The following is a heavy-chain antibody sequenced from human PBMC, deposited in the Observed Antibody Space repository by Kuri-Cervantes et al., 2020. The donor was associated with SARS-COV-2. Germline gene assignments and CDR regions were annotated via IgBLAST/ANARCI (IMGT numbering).Heavy chain of an antibody. CDR1: GFTFSSYG. CDR3: ARAPTGHSDYFYYYMDV. D-gene: IGHD1-1*01. V-gene: IGHV3-30*19. J-gene: IGHJ6*03. Sequence: GGSLRLSCAAPGFTFSSYGMHWVRQAPGKGLEWVAVIWYDGSNKYYADSVKGRFTISRDNSKNTLFLQMNSLRAEDTAVYYCARAPTGHSDYFYYYMDVWGKGTTVTVSS. CDR2: IWYDGSNK.